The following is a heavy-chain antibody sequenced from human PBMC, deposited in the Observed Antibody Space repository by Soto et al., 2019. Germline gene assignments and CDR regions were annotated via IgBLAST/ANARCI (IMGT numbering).Heavy chain of an antibody. CDR1: GYSFATYW. CDR3: ARLPGGGVYYFDY. V-gene: IGHV5-51*01. Sequence: PGESLKISCQGSGYSFATYWIAWVRQMPGKGLEWMGIIYPTDSDTRYSPSFQGQVTISADRSISTAYLQWSSLKASDTAMYYCARLPGGGVYYFDYWGQGTLVTVSS. CDR2: IYPTDSDT. D-gene: IGHD3-16*01. J-gene: IGHJ4*02.